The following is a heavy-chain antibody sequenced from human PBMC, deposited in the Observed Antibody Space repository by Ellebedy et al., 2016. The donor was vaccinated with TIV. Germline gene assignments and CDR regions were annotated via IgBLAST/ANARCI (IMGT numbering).Heavy chain of an antibody. Sequence: SETLSLTXSVSGGSISSGRFYWNWIRQPPGKGLEWIGSISYSGSPYYNPSLKSRVTTSLDTSKNQFSLRLNSVTAADTAVYYCASVRSSALGAFDYWGQGTLVTVSS. J-gene: IGHJ4*02. CDR1: GGSISSGRFY. CDR2: ISYSGSP. D-gene: IGHD3-10*01. V-gene: IGHV4-39*01. CDR3: ASVRSSALGAFDY.